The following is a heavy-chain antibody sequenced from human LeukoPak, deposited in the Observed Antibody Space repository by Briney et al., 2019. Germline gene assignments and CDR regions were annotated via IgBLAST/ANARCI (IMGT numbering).Heavy chain of an antibody. Sequence: GGSLRLSCAASGFTFSSYWMSWVRQAPGKGLEWVANIKQDGSEKYYVDSVKGRFTISRDNAKNSLYLQMNSLRAEDTAVYYCAREDTAMVPAYYYYGMDVWGQGTTVTVSS. CDR1: GFTFSSYW. J-gene: IGHJ6*02. D-gene: IGHD5-18*01. V-gene: IGHV3-7*01. CDR3: AREDTAMVPAYYYYGMDV. CDR2: IKQDGSEK.